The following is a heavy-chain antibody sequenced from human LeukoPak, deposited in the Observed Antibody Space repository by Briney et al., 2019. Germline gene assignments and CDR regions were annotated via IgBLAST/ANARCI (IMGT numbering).Heavy chain of an antibody. CDR1: GFTFSSYA. V-gene: IGHV3-23*01. D-gene: IGHD6-13*01. Sequence: PGGSLRLSCAASGFTFSSYAMSWVRQAPGKGLEWVSAISGSGGSTYYADSVKGRFTISRDNSKNTLYLQMNSLRAEDTAVYYCAKAGYSSSWYRFGGDYWGQGTLVTVSS. CDR3: AKAGYSSSWYRFGGDY. CDR2: ISGSGGST. J-gene: IGHJ4*02.